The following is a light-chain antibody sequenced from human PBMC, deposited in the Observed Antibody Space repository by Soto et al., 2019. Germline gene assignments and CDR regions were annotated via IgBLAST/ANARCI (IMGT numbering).Light chain of an antibody. CDR2: KAS. CDR1: QTISSW. V-gene: IGKV1-5*03. Sequence: QMTQSPCNLSASVGYRVTITCRASQTISSWLAWYQQKPGKAPKLLIYKASSLESGVPSRFSGSGSGTEFTLTISSLQPEDFATYYCLQHKSYPLPFGQGTRLEI. J-gene: IGKJ5*01. CDR3: LQHKSYPLP.